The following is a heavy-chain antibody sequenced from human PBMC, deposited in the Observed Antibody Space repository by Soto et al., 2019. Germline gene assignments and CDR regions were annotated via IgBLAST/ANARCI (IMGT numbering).Heavy chain of an antibody. D-gene: IGHD3-10*02. J-gene: IGHJ6*02. CDR2: ISPDNGNT. V-gene: IGHV1-18*01. Sequence: QVQLVQSGAEVKKPGASVKVSCKASGYSFTSYGVSWVRQAPGQGLEWMGWISPDNGNTNYAQKFQGRVTMTTDTSTRTAYMDLRSLRSEDTAMYFCSRDVPDTTLFFYYYGMDVWGQGTTVTVSS. CDR1: GYSFTSYG. CDR3: SRDVPDTTLFFYYYGMDV.